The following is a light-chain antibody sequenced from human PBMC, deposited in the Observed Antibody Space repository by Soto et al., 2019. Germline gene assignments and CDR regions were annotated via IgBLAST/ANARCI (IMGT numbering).Light chain of an antibody. CDR1: QTVRNNY. J-gene: IGKJ5*01. CDR2: DAS. Sequence: VLTQSPGTLSLSPGERATLSCRASQTVRNNYLAWYQQKPGQAPRLLIYDASSRATGIPDRFSGGGSGTDFTLTISRLEPEDFAVYYCQQYGNSPITFGQGTRLEIK. V-gene: IGKV3-20*01. CDR3: QQYGNSPIT.